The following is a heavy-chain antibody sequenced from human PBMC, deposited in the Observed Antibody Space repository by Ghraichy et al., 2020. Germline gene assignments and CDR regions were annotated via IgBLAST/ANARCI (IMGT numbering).Heavy chain of an antibody. CDR1: GFSLSNARMG. CDR2: IFSNDEK. D-gene: IGHD6-19*01. V-gene: IGHV2-26*01. Sequence: SGPTLVKPTETLTLTCTVSGFSLSNARMGVSWIRQPPGKALEWLAHIFSNDEKSYSTSLKSRLTISKDTSKSQVVLTMTNMDPVDTATYYCARILRGWNYYYYGMDVWGQGTTVTVSS. J-gene: IGHJ6*02. CDR3: ARILRGWNYYYYGMDV.